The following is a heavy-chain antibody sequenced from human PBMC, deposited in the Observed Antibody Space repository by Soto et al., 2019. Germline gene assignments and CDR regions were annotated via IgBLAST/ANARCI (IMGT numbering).Heavy chain of an antibody. CDR1: GYTITSYA. Sequence: ASVKVACKASGYTITSYAVRWGRQDNRQRLEWMGWINAGNGNTKYSQKFQGRVTITRDTSASTAHMEPSSLRSEDTAVYYCARDYRWLAPPCYGMDVWGQGTTVTVSS. J-gene: IGHJ6*02. V-gene: IGHV1-3*01. D-gene: IGHD6-19*01. CDR2: INAGNGNT. CDR3: ARDYRWLAPPCYGMDV.